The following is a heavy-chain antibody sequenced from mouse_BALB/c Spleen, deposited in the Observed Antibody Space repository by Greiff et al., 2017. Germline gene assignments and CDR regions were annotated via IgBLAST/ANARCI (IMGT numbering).Heavy chain of an antibody. CDR3: ARLITAWFAY. V-gene: IGHV14-3*02. CDR2: IDPANGNT. D-gene: IGHD2-4*01. CDR1: GFNIKDTY. J-gene: IGHJ3*01. Sequence: EVMLVESGAELVKPGASVKLSCTASGFNIKDTYMHWVKQRPEQGLEWIGRIDPANGNTKYDPKFQGKATITADTSSNTAYLQLSSLTSEDTAVYYCARLITAWFAYWGQGTLVTVSA.